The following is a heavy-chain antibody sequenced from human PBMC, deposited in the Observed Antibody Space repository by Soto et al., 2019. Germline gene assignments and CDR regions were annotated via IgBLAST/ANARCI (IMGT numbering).Heavy chain of an antibody. J-gene: IGHJ5*02. Sequence: QITLKESGPTLVKPTQTPTLTCTFSGFSLTTSGVSVGWIRQPPRKALEWVAFIYWNDDKSYRPSLERRLTITKDTSKNQVVLTMTNMDGVDMSTYYCAHGARRRYAFDPWGQGTRVTVSS. D-gene: IGHD3-16*01. V-gene: IGHV2-5*01. CDR3: AHGARRRYAFDP. CDR2: IYWNDDK. CDR1: GFSLTTSGVS.